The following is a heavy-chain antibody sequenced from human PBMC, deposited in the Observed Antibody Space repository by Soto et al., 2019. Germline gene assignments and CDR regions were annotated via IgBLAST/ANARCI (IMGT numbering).Heavy chain of an antibody. Sequence: SETLSLTCTVSGGSIGSGGDSWSWIRQPPGKGLEWIGYIYHSGSTYYNPSLKSRVTISVDRSKNQFSLKLSSVTAADTAVYYCARVPGPWGQGTLVTVSS. CDR3: ARVPGP. CDR2: IYHSGST. D-gene: IGHD7-27*01. V-gene: IGHV4-30-2*01. CDR1: GGSIGSGGDS. J-gene: IGHJ5*02.